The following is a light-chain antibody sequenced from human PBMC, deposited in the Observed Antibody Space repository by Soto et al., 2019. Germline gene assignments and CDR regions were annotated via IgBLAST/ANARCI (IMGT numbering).Light chain of an antibody. V-gene: IGKV1-5*03. Sequence: DIQMTHSPSTLSGSVGDRVTITCRASQTISSWLAWYQQKPGKAPKLLIYKASTLKSGVPSRFSGSGSGTEFTLTISGLQPDDVATYYCLQYSSHSWTFGQGTKVDIK. CDR3: LQYSSHSWT. J-gene: IGKJ1*01. CDR1: QTISSW. CDR2: KAS.